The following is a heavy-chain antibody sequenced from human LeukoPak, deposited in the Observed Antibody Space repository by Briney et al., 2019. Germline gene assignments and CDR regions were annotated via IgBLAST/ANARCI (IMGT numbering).Heavy chain of an antibody. CDR3: ARGLEMATIQRWGYFDY. Sequence: PSETLSLTCTVSGGSISSGSYYWSWIRQPAGKGLGWIGRIYTSGSTNYNPSLKSRVTISVDTSKNQFSLKLSSVTAADTAVYYCARGLEMATIQRWGYFDYRGQGTLVTVSS. CDR2: IYTSGST. D-gene: IGHD5-24*01. J-gene: IGHJ4*02. V-gene: IGHV4-61*02. CDR1: GGSISSGSYY.